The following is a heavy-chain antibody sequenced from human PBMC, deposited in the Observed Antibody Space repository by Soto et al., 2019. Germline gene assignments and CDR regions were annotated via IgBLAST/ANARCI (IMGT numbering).Heavy chain of an antibody. V-gene: IGHV3-23*01. Sequence: EVHLLESGGGLVQPGESLRLSCAASGFIFSDYAMTWVRQAPGKGLEWVSGISGSGESIYYADSVEGRFTISRDNSKNTLYLQMNSLGGEDTAVYYCARDRHGSDWYTYYFYTLAVWGQGTTVTVSS. CDR1: GFIFSDYA. CDR2: ISGSGESI. D-gene: IGHD6-13*01. CDR3: ARDRHGSDWYTYYFYTLAV. J-gene: IGHJ6*02.